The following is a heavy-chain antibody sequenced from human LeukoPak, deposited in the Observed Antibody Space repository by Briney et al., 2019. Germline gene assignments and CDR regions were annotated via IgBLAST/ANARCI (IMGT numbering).Heavy chain of an antibody. D-gene: IGHD6-19*01. Sequence: GGSLRLSCAASGFTFSSYAMSWVRQAPGKGLEWVSAISGSGGSTYYADSVKGRFTISRDNSKNTLYLQMNSLRAEDTAVYYCAKAVGSGWYGNWFDPWGQGTLVTVSS. CDR3: AKAVGSGWYGNWFDP. CDR1: GFTFSSYA. CDR2: ISGSGGST. V-gene: IGHV3-23*01. J-gene: IGHJ5*02.